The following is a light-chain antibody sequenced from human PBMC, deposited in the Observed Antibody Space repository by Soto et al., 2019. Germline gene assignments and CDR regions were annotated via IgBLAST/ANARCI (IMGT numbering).Light chain of an antibody. CDR3: QQSYSTPYT. CDR2: AAS. V-gene: IGKV1-39*01. Sequence: DIQMTQSPSSLYASVGDRVTITCRASQSISSYLNWYQQTPGKAPKLLIYAASSLQSGVPSRFSGSGSGTDFTLTISSLQPEDFATYYCQQSYSTPYTFGQGTKLDIK. J-gene: IGKJ2*01. CDR1: QSISSY.